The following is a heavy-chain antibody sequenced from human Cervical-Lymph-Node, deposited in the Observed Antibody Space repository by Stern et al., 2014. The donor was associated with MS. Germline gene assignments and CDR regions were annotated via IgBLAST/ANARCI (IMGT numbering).Heavy chain of an antibody. D-gene: IGHD2-21*02. CDR1: GGTIGSYT. V-gene: IGHV1-69*04. CDR3: ARDPGGHHGGDDYNYYYGLDV. Sequence: DQLVQSGAEAKKPGSSVKVSCKASGGTIGSYTITWVRQAPGQGLEWMGRIIPILDISNYAQKFQGRVTFTADTSTNTAYMELSSLRSEDTAVYYCARDPGGHHGGDDYNYYYGLDVWGQGTTVTVSS. CDR2: IIPILDIS. J-gene: IGHJ6*02.